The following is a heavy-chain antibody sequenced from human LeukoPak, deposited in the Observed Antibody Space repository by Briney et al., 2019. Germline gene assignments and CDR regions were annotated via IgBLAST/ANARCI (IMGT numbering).Heavy chain of an antibody. CDR3: ARMRRRDTAMAPGWFDP. Sequence: SETLSLTCTVSGGSISTYYWSWIRQPPGKGLEWLGYIFYTGSTNYNPSLKSRVTISVDTSKNQFSLRLSSVTAADTALYYCARMRRRDTAMAPGWFDPWGQGTLVTVSS. J-gene: IGHJ5*02. V-gene: IGHV4-59*01. CDR1: GGSISTYY. D-gene: IGHD5-18*01. CDR2: IFYTGST.